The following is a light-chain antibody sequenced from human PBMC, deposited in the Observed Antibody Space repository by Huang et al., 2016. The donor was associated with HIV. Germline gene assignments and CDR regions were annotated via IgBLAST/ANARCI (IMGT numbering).Light chain of an antibody. V-gene: IGKV3D-7*01. Sequence: EIVLTQSPATLSLSPGKRATLSCRASQSVSSSYLSWYQQKPGQAPRLLIYGASTRATGIPTRFSCSGSGTDFTLTITSLQPEDFAIYYCQQDYNLPITFGQGTRLE. CDR1: QSVSSSY. CDR3: QQDYNLPIT. CDR2: GAS. J-gene: IGKJ5*01.